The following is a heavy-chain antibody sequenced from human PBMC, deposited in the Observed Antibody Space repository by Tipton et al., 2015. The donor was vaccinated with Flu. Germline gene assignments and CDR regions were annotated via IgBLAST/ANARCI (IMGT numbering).Heavy chain of an antibody. D-gene: IGHD4-17*01. CDR2: IYTSGNT. CDR3: ARRKTVTTRLTYFDY. J-gene: IGHJ4*02. V-gene: IGHV4-4*07. Sequence: LRLSCNVSGGSLSGYYWSWIRQPAGKGLEWIGRIYTSGNTNYSPSLKSRVTMSVDTSKNQFSLKLSSMTAADTAVYYCARRKTVTTRLTYFDYWGQGTLVTVSS. CDR1: GGSLSGYY.